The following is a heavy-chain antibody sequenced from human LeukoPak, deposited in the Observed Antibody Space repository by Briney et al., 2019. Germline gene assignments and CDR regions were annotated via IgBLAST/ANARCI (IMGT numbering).Heavy chain of an antibody. D-gene: IGHD2-15*01. CDR1: GFTFSSYG. Sequence: PGGSLRLSCAASGFTFSSYGMHWVRQAPGKGLEWVAVISYDGSNKYYADSVKGRFTISRDNSKNTLYLQMNSLRAEDTAVYYCARDSSPRADYSAAFDIWGQGTMVTVSS. CDR3: ARDSSPRADYSAAFDI. CDR2: ISYDGSNK. V-gene: IGHV3-30*19. J-gene: IGHJ3*02.